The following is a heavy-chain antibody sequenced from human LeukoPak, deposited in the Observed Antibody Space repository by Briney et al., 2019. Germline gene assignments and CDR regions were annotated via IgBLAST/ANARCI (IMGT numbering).Heavy chain of an antibody. CDR2: ISAYNGDK. J-gene: IGHJ4*02. CDR3: TRDFSNTSGFKVVVDF. D-gene: IGHD6-19*01. CDR1: GFTFTNYG. Sequence: ASVKASCKASGFTFTNYGFAWVRQAPGQGLEWMGWISAYNGDKKYTQNFQGRLSMTTDSSMSTAYMELRNLRSDDTAVYYCTRDFSNTSGFKVVVDFWGQGTLVTVSS. V-gene: IGHV1-18*04.